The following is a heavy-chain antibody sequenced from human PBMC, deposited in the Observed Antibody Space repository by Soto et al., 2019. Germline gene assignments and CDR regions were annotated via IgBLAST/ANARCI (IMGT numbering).Heavy chain of an antibody. J-gene: IGHJ4*02. CDR2: LSYLGTT. Sequence: QLHLQESGPGLVKPSETLSLTCTVSNDSIRSGTYYWDWIRQRPGRGLEWMGRLSYLGTTDYNPSPKSGDTISKDASKNQYSRKLTAVTAADTAVYYCATGRYDSGWDEEHVWGRGTLVTVSS. CDR3: ATGRYDSGWDEEHV. CDR1: NDSIRSGTYY. V-gene: IGHV4-39*01. D-gene: IGHD6-19*01.